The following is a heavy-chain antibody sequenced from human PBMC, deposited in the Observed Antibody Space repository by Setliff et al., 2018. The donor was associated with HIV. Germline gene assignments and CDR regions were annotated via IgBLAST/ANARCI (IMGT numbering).Heavy chain of an antibody. CDR3: ARGGVDDAFGI. J-gene: IGHJ3*02. Sequence: SETLSLTCTVSGGSISSGGYYWSWIRQHPGKGLEWIGYIYYSGSTYYNPSLKSRVTISVDTSKKQFSLKLSSVTAADTAVYYCARGGVDDAFGIWGQGTMVTVSS. CDR1: GGSISSGGYY. V-gene: IGHV4-31*03. D-gene: IGHD3-10*01. CDR2: IYYSGST.